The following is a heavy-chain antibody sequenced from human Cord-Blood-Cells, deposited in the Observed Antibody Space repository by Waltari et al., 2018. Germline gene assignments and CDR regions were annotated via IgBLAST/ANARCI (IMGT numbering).Heavy chain of an antibody. D-gene: IGHD7-27*01. J-gene: IGHJ3*02. V-gene: IGHV1-2*02. Sequence: QVQLVQSGAEVKKPGASVKVSCKASGYTFTGYYMHWVRQAPGQGLEWMGWINPNSGGTNYAQKLQGRVTMTRDTSISTAYMERSRLRSDDTAMYYCARDPSLGIGAFDIWRQGTMVTVSS. CDR1: GYTFTGYY. CDR2: INPNSGGT. CDR3: ARDPSLGIGAFDI.